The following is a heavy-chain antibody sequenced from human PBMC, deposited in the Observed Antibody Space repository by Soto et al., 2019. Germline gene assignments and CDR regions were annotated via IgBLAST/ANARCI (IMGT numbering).Heavy chain of an antibody. CDR3: AREMATTGDTDY. J-gene: IGHJ4*02. CDR1: GYTFTSYG. Sequence: ASVKVSCKASGYTFTSYGISWVRQAPGQGLEWMGWMNPNSGNTGYAQKFQGRVTMTRNTSISTAYMELSSLRSEDTAVYYCAREMATTGDTDYWGQGTLVTVSS. V-gene: IGHV1-8*02. D-gene: IGHD1-1*01. CDR2: MNPNSGNT.